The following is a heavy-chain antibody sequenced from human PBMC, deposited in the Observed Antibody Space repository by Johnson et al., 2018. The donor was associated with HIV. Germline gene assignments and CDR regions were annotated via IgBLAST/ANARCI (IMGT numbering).Heavy chain of an antibody. CDR1: GFSVSTSY. CDR2: IYGGGTT. D-gene: IGHD6-13*01. Sequence: VQLVESGGGLIQPGGSLRLSCAASGFSVSTSYMTWVRQAPQKGLEWVSIIYGGGTTYYADSVKGRFTISRDNSKNKLYLQMNSLRVEDTAVYSCARERGSSWANDAFEIWGQGTMVTVSS. CDR3: ARERGSSWANDAFEI. V-gene: IGHV3-66*03. J-gene: IGHJ3*02.